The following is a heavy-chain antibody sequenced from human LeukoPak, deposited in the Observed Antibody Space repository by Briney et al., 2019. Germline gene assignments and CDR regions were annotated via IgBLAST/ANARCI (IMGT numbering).Heavy chain of an antibody. CDR3: ANLYSSGWYMFDY. J-gene: IGHJ4*02. CDR1: GFTFSSYA. Sequence: GGSLRLSCAASGFTFSSYAMSWVRQAPGKGLEWVSAISGNGGSTYYADSVKGRFTISRDNSKNTLYLQMNSLRAEDTAVYYCANLYSSGWYMFDYWGQGTLVTVSS. V-gene: IGHV3-23*01. CDR2: ISGNGGST. D-gene: IGHD6-19*01.